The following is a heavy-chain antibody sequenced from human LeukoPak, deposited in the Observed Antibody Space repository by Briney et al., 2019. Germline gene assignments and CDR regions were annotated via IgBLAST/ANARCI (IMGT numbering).Heavy chain of an antibody. J-gene: IGHJ6*03. Sequence: SETLSLTCTVSGGSISSSSYYWGWIRQPPGKGLEWIGSIYYSGSTYYNPSLKSRLTITVDTSKNQFSLKLSSVTAADTAVYCCARVKLGNYCTNGVCYRGSYYYYYMDVWGKGTTVTVSS. CDR1: GGSISSSSYY. CDR2: IYYSGST. V-gene: IGHV4-39*01. D-gene: IGHD2-8*01. CDR3: ARVKLGNYCTNGVCYRGSYYYYYMDV.